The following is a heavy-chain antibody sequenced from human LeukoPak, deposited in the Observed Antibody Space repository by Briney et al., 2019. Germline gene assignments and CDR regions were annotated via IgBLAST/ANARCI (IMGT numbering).Heavy chain of an antibody. D-gene: IGHD5-12*01. Sequence: GGSLTLSCAASGFTFSTYVMSWVRQAPGKGLEWVSTISGTGGSTYYADSVKGRFTISRDNSKNTLYLQMNSLRAEDTAVYYCAKDSGFYFDYRGQGTLVTVSS. CDR3: AKDSGFYFDY. V-gene: IGHV3-23*01. CDR2: ISGTGGST. J-gene: IGHJ4*02. CDR1: GFTFSTYV.